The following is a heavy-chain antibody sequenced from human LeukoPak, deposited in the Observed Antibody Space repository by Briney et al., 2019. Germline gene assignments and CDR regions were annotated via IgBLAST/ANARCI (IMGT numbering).Heavy chain of an antibody. J-gene: IGHJ1*01. CDR1: GGTFSSYA. CDR2: INPNSGAT. D-gene: IGHD3-10*01. Sequence: ASVKVSCKASGGTFSSYAISWVRQAPGQGLEWMGWINPNSGATNYAQKFQGRVTMTRDTSISTAYMELSRLRSDDTAVYFCARGGLSGSYYDYFHHWGQGTLVTVSS. CDR3: ARGGLSGSYYDYFHH. V-gene: IGHV1-2*02.